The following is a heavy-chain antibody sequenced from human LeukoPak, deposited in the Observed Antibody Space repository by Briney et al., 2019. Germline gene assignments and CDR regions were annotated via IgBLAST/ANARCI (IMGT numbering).Heavy chain of an antibody. CDR3: ARDKYSSGWADY. CDR2: ISYDGSNK. V-gene: IGHV3-30*04. CDR1: GFTFSSYA. D-gene: IGHD6-19*01. Sequence: GSLRLSCAASGFTFSSYAMHWVRQAPGKGLEWVAVISYDGSNKYYADSVKGRFTISRDNSKNTLYLQMNSLRAEDTAVYYCARDKYSSGWADYWGQGTLVTVSS. J-gene: IGHJ4*02.